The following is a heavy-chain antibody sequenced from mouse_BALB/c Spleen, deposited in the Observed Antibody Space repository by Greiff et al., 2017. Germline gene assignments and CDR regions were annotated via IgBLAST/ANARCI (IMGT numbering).Heavy chain of an antibody. CDR3: ASPNYYGSSSWFAY. CDR2: IDPANGNT. Sequence: EVKLQESGAELVKPGASVKLSCTASGFNIKDTYMHWVKQRPEQGLEWIGRIDPANGNTKYDPKFQGKATITADTSSNTAYLQLSSLTSEDTAVYYCASPNYYGSSSWFAYWGQGTLVTVSA. J-gene: IGHJ3*01. V-gene: IGHV14-3*02. CDR1: GFNIKDTY. D-gene: IGHD1-1*01.